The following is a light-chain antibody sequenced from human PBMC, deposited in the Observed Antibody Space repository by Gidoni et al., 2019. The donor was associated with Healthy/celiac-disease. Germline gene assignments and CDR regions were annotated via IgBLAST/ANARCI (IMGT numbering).Light chain of an antibody. J-gene: IGKJ1*01. CDR1: QSLLHSNGYNY. CDR3: MQALQTPT. CDR2: LGS. V-gene: IGKV2-28*01. Sequence: DIVMTQSPLSLPVTPGEPASISCRSSQSLLHSNGYNYLDWYLQKPGQSPQLLIYLGSNRASGVPDMFSGSGSGTDFTLKISRVEAEDVGVYYCMQALQTPTFXQXTKVEIK.